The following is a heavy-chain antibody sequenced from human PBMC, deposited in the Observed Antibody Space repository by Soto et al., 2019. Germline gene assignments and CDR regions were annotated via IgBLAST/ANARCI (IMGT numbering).Heavy chain of an antibody. CDR1: GYTITGYY. CDR2: INPNSGGT. Sequence: GASVNVSCKTSGYTITGYYMHWVRQAPGQGLEWMGWINPNSGGTNYAQKFQGWVTMTRDTSISTAYMELSRLRSDDTAVYYCAREGAPYDFWSGYSTGGVWFDPWGQGTLVTVSS. J-gene: IGHJ5*02. D-gene: IGHD3-3*01. CDR3: AREGAPYDFWSGYSTGGVWFDP. V-gene: IGHV1-2*04.